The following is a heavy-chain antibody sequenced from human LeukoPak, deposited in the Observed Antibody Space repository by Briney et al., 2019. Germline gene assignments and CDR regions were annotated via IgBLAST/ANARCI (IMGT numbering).Heavy chain of an antibody. V-gene: IGHV3-21*01. J-gene: IGHJ6*02. CDR1: GFTVSSST. Sequence: GGSLRLSCAGSGFTVSSSTMSWFRQAPGEGLEWVSSISSSGANIFYTDSVKGRFTISRDNAKNSLYLQMNSLRAEDTAVYYCARHGDGFYYGMDVWGQGTTVTVSS. D-gene: IGHD4-17*01. CDR3: ARHGDGFYYGMDV. CDR2: ISSSGANI.